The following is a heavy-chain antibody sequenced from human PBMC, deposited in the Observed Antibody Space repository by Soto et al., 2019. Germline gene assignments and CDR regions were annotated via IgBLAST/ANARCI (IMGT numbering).Heavy chain of an antibody. CDR3: AHRPSYCSGGSCYSGFDY. V-gene: IGHV2-5*02. J-gene: IGHJ4*02. CDR2: IYWDDDK. D-gene: IGHD2-15*01. Sequence: QITLKESGPTLVKPTQTLTLTCTFSGFSLSTSGVGVGWIRQPPGKALEWLALIYWDDDKRYSPSLKSRLTINKDTPKNQVVLTMTNMDPVDTATYYCAHRPSYCSGGSCYSGFDYWGQGTLVTVSS. CDR1: GFSLSTSGVG.